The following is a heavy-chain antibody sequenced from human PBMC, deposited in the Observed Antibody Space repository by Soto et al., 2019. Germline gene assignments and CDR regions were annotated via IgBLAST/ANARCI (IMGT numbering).Heavy chain of an antibody. J-gene: IGHJ4*02. V-gene: IGHV3-11*01. Sequence: GWSXRLSGTASVFTFIDYDMNWIRHAPGKGLEWVSDISSGGNTMYYADSVKGRFTISRDNARNSLYLQMNSLTAEDTAVYYCARDVSYCNRTSCYPQRAVMKRFFFDYWGQGTQVTVSS. CDR3: ARDVSYCNRTSCYPQRAVMKRFFFDY. CDR1: VFTFIDYD. CDR2: ISSGGNTM. D-gene: IGHD2-2*01.